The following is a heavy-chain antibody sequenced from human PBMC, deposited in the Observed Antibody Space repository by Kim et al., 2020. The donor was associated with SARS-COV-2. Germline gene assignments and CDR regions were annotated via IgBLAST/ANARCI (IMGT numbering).Heavy chain of an antibody. D-gene: IGHD3-22*01. V-gene: IGHV3-30*02. J-gene: IGHJ4*02. Sequence: ADSVKGRFTISRDNSKNTLYLQMNSLRAEDTAVYYCAKDRNYDSSGYPDYWGQGTLVTVSS. CDR3: AKDRNYDSSGYPDY.